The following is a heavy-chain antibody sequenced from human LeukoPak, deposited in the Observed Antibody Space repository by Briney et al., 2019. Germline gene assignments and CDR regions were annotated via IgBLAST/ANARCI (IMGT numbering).Heavy chain of an antibody. CDR1: GFTFSSHA. Sequence: PSGGSLILSCAASGFTFSSHAMSWVRQAPGKGLEWVSGISGSGGSTYYADSVKGRFTISRDNSKNTLYAQMNSLRAEDTAVYYCAKGRAGIDYWGQGTLVIVSS. CDR3: AKGRAGIDY. CDR2: ISGSGGST. D-gene: IGHD6-19*01. J-gene: IGHJ4*02. V-gene: IGHV3-23*01.